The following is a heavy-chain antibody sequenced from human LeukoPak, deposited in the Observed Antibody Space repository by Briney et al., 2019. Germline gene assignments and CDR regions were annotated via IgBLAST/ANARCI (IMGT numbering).Heavy chain of an antibody. CDR1: GVSISSGSYY. CDR3: ACNVVRYSDYDREEDGFDI. D-gene: IGHD5-12*01. CDR2: IYTTGST. J-gene: IGHJ3*02. Sequence: PSETLPLTCTVSGVSISSGSYYWSWIRQPAGKGLEWIGRIYTTGSTNYNPSLKSRVTISVDTSKNQFSLKLSSVTAADTAVYYCACNVVRYSDYDREEDGFDIWGQGTMVTVSS. V-gene: IGHV4-61*02.